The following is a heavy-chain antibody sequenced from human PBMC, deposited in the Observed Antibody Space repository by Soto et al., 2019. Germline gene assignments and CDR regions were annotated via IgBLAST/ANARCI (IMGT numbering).Heavy chain of an antibody. J-gene: IGHJ6*02. CDR2: IIPIFGTA. V-gene: IGHV1-69*13. D-gene: IGHD2-2*01. CDR1: GGTFSSYA. Sequence: VASVKVSCKASGGTFSSYAISWVRQAPGQGLEWMGGIIPIFGTANYAQKFQGRVTITADESTSTAYMELSSLRSEDTAVYYCVKWSYCSSTSCYPPPYYYGMDVWGQGTTVTVSS. CDR3: VKWSYCSSTSCYPPPYYYGMDV.